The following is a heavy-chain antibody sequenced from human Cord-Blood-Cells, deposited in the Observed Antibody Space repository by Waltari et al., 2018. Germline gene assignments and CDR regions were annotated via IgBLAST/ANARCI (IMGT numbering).Heavy chain of an antibody. J-gene: IGHJ6*02. CDR1: GFTFSSYA. CDR2: ISGSGGST. Sequence: EVQLLASGGGLVQPGGSLRLSCAASGFTFSSYAMCWVRPAPGKGLEWVSAISGSGGSTYYADSVKGRFTISRDNSKNTLYLQMNSLRAEDTAVYYCAKDLDDYGDYYYYGMDVWGQGTTVTVSS. D-gene: IGHD4-17*01. CDR3: AKDLDDYGDYYYYGMDV. V-gene: IGHV3-23*01.